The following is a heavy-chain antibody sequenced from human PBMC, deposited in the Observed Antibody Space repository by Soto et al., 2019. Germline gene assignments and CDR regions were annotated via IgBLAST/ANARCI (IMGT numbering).Heavy chain of an antibody. CDR2: INHSGST. CDR3: ARPYSGYDFYGHYYYYMDV. V-gene: IGHV4-34*01. D-gene: IGHD5-12*01. Sequence: SETLSLTCAVYGGSFSGYYWSWIRQPPGKGLEWIGEINHSGSTNYNPSLKSRVTISVDTSKNQFSLKLSSVTAADTAVYYCARPYSGYDFYGHYYYYMDVWGKGTTVTVSS. CDR1: GGSFSGYY. J-gene: IGHJ6*03.